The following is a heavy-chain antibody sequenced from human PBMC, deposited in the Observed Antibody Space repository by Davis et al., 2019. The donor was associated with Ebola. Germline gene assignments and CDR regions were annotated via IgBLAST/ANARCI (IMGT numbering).Heavy chain of an antibody. CDR2: IYYSGDT. CDR1: GGSISSSSYY. J-gene: IGHJ6*02. CDR3: ARLRGGYYYEYGMDV. Sequence: PGGSLRLSCTVSGGSISSSSYYWGWIRQPPGKGLEWIGNIYYSGDTYYNPSLKSRVTISVDTSKNQFSLKLSSVTATDTAVYYCARLRGGYYYEYGMDVWGQGTTVTVSS. V-gene: IGHV4-39*01. D-gene: IGHD3-3*01.